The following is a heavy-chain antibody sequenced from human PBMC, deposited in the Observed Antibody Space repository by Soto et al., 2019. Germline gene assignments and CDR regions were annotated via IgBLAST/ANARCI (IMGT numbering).Heavy chain of an antibody. Sequence: SETLSLTCTVSGGSISSYYWSWIRQPPGKGLEWIGYIYYSGSTNYNPSLKSRVTISVDTSKNQFSLKLSSLTAADTAVYYCARQKEMATIDYWGQGTLVTVSS. J-gene: IGHJ4*02. CDR2: IYYSGST. CDR3: ARQKEMATIDY. V-gene: IGHV4-59*08. CDR1: GGSISSYY. D-gene: IGHD5-12*01.